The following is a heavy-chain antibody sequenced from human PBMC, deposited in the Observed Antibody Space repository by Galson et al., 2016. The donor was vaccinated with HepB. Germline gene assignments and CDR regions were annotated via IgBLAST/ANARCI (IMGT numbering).Heavy chain of an antibody. CDR2: IYHTGTS. Sequence: SETLSLTCAVSGASISDSNWWTWVRQVPGKGLERIGEIYHTGTSNNNPFLSSRFTLSVDKSRNQFSLNLTSVTAADTAVYYCARAAIIPGARMVFDPWGQGTLVTVSS. D-gene: IGHD2-2*01. J-gene: IGHJ5*02. CDR1: GASISDSNW. V-gene: IGHV4-4*02. CDR3: ARAAIIPGARMVFDP.